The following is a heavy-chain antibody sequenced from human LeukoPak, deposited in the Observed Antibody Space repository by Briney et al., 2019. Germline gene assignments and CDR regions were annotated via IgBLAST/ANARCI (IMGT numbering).Heavy chain of an antibody. CDR3: ARHDPSTTGSLDY. D-gene: IGHD1-26*01. V-gene: IGHV5-51*01. CDR1: GYSFTSYW. Sequence: GESQKISCKGSGYSFTSYWIGWVRQMPGKGLEWMGIIYPSDSDTRYSPSFQGQVTISADKSISTAYLQWSSLKASDTAMYYCARHDPSTTGSLDYWGQGTLVTVSS. J-gene: IGHJ4*02. CDR2: IYPSDSDT.